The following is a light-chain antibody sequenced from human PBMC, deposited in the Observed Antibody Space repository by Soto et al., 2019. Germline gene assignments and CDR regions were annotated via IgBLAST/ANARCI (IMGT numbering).Light chain of an antibody. J-gene: IGKJ1*01. CDR2: DAS. Sequence: DIRMTQSPSTLSASVGDRVTITCRASQSISSWLAWYQQKPGKAPKLLIYDASSLESGVPSRFSGSGSGTEFTLTLSSLQPDDFATYYCQQYNSYWAWTFGQGTKVEIK. CDR1: QSISSW. CDR3: QQYNSYWAWT. V-gene: IGKV1-5*01.